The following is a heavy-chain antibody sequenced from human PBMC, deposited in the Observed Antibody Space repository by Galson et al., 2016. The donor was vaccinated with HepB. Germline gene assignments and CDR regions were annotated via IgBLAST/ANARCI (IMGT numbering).Heavy chain of an antibody. Sequence: SETLSLTCAVSGASITTNNWWSWVRQSPGKGLGWIGEVYHSGITNYNPSLKSRVTMSIDKSKNEFSLQLTSVTVADTAVYFCAKSAPIRFLEWSNRSVFEYWGQGTLVTVSS. CDR1: GASITTNNW. CDR3: AKSAPIRFLEWSNRSVFEY. V-gene: IGHV4-4*02. J-gene: IGHJ4*02. D-gene: IGHD3-3*01. CDR2: VYHSGIT.